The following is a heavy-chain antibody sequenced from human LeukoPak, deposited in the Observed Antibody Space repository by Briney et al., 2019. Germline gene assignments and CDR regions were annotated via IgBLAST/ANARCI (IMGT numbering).Heavy chain of an antibody. CDR3: GRGSVGFGELNY. J-gene: IGHJ4*02. CDR1: GFTFSSYA. CDR2: ISYYGSNK. D-gene: IGHD3-10*01. V-gene: IGHV3-30-3*01. Sequence: GGSLRLSCAASGFTFSSYAMHWVRQAPGKGLEWVAVISYYGSNKFYADSVKGRFTLSRDNSKNTLYLQMNSLRIEDTAVYYCGRGSVGFGELNYWGQGTLVTVSS.